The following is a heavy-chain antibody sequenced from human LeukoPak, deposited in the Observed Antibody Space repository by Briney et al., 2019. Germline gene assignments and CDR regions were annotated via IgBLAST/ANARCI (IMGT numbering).Heavy chain of an antibody. D-gene: IGHD4-17*01. CDR1: SGSISKYY. CDR2: IYYSGST. V-gene: IGHV4-59*12. CDR3: AKRFPWYFDL. J-gene: IGHJ2*01. Sequence: PSETLSLTCTVSSGSISKYYWCWIRQSPGKGLEWIGYIYYSGSTTYNPSLKSRVTMSVDMSKNQLSLKLSSVTAADTAVYYCAKRFPWYFDLWGRGTLVTVSS.